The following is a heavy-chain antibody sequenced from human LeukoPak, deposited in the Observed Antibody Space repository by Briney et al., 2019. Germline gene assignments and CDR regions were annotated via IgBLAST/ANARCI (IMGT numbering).Heavy chain of an antibody. CDR1: GFTFDDYA. CDR3: AKTGGWLQFSLYFDY. CDR2: ISWNSGSI. D-gene: IGHD5-12*01. J-gene: IGHJ4*02. Sequence: GGSLRLSCAAFGFTFDDYAMHWVRQAPGKGLEWVSGISWNSGSIGYADSVKGRFTISRDNAKNSLYLQMNSLRAEDTALYYCAKTGGWLQFSLYFDYWGQGTLVTVSS. V-gene: IGHV3-9*01.